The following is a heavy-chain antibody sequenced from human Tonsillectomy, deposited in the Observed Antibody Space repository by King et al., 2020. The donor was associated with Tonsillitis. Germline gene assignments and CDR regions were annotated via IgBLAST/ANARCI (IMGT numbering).Heavy chain of an antibody. CDR2: IDWDDDK. J-gene: IGHJ4*02. D-gene: IGHD6-19*01. Sequence: VTLKESGPALVKPTQTLTLTCTFSGFSLSTSGMRVSWIRQPPGKALEWLARIDWDDDKFYSTSLKTRLTISKDTSKNQVVLTMTNMDPVDTATYYCARTYQWLGGDYFDYWGQGTLVTVSS. V-gene: IGHV2-70*04. CDR1: GFSLSTSGMR. CDR3: ARTYQWLGGDYFDY.